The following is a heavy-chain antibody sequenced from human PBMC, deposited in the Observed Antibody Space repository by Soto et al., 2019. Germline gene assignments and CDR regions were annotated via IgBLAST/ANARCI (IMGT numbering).Heavy chain of an antibody. CDR2: TGGSGDT. D-gene: IGHD2-21*01. Sequence: EVQLLESGGGLGQPGGSLRLSCAASRFTLRNYVVNWVRQAPGKGLEWVSTTGGSGDTYYPDSVKGRFTISRDNSKNTVYLEMITTRAEDTAVYYCATSGHCGGLRCSSFDMWGQGTVVTVSS. J-gene: IGHJ3*02. CDR1: RFTLRNYV. V-gene: IGHV3-23*01. CDR3: ATSGHCGGLRCSSFDM.